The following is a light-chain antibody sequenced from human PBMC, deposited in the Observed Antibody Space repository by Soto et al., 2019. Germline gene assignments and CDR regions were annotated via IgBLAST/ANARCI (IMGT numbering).Light chain of an antibody. V-gene: IGKV3-20*01. CDR2: GAS. CDR3: QQYGSSPT. Sequence: EIVLTQSPATLSLSPGERSTLSFRASQSVSRYLAWYQQKPGQAPRLLIYGASSRATGIPDRFSGSGSGTDFTLTISRLEPEDFAVYYCQQYGSSPTFGQGTKVDIK. J-gene: IGKJ1*01. CDR1: QSVSRY.